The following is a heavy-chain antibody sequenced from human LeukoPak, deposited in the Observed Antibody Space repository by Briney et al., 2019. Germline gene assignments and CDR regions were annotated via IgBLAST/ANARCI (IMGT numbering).Heavy chain of an antibody. CDR3: ARLLRLRATRKSFDY. J-gene: IGHJ4*02. CDR1: GGSFSGYY. Sequence: SETLSLTCAVYGGSFSGYYWSWIRQPPGKGLEWIGEINHSGSTNYNPSLKSRVTISVDTSKNQFSLKLSSVTAADTAVYYCARLLRLRATRKSFDYWGQGTLVTVSS. D-gene: IGHD4-17*01. V-gene: IGHV4-34*01. CDR2: INHSGST.